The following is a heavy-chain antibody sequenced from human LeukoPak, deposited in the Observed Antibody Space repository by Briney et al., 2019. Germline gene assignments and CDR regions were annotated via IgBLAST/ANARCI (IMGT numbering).Heavy chain of an antibody. CDR1: GYTFTDYT. CDR2: INGGNGNT. J-gene: IGHJ4*02. V-gene: IGHV1-3*01. Sequence: GASVKVSCKASGYTFTDYTMHWLRQAPGQRLDWMGWINGGNGNTKYSQKFQGRVTITRDTSASTAYMELSSLRSEDTAVYYCATSPAKIAVADTGTQTDDYWGQGTLVTVSS. CDR3: ATSPAKIAVADTGTQTDDY. D-gene: IGHD6-19*01.